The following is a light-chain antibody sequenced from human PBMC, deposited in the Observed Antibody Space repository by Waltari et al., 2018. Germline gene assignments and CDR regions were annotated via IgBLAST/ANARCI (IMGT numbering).Light chain of an antibody. Sequence: DIQMTQSPSTLSASVGARVTITCRASQSSSSWLAWYQQKPGKAPNLLIYKASSLESGVPSRFSGSGSGTEFTLTISSLQPDDFATYYCQQYSSYWTFGQGTKVEIK. CDR2: KAS. CDR1: QSSSSW. J-gene: IGKJ1*01. V-gene: IGKV1-5*03. CDR3: QQYSSYWT.